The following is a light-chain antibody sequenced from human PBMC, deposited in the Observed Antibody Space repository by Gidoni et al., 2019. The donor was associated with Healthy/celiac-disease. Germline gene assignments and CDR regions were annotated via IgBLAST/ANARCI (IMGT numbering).Light chain of an antibody. Sequence: EIVFTQSPSTLSVSPGERATLSCRASQTVDSNLAWYQQKPGQAPRLLIYGVSTRATGIPARFSGSGSGTQFTLTISSLQSEDFAVYYCQQYNNWPPWTFGQGTKVEIK. CDR3: QQYNNWPPWT. CDR1: QTVDSN. V-gene: IGKV3D-15*01. J-gene: IGKJ1*01. CDR2: GVS.